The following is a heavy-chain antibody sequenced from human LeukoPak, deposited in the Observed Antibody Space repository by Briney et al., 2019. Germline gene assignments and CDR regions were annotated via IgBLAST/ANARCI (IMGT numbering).Heavy chain of an antibody. D-gene: IGHD2-2*01. CDR2: IYYSGST. CDR1: GGSISSYY. J-gene: IGHJ5*02. Sequence: SETLSLTCTVSGGSISSYYWSWIRQPPGKGLEWIGYIYYSGSTNYNPSLKSRVTISVDTSKNQFSLKLSSVTAADTAVYYCARWDRYCSSTSCSPHNWFDPWGQGTLDTVSS. V-gene: IGHV4-59*01. CDR3: ARWDRYCSSTSCSPHNWFDP.